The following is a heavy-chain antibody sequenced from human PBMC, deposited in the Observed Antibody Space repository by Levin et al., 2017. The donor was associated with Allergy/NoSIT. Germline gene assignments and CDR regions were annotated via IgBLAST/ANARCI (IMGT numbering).Heavy chain of an antibody. CDR1: GGPIRNYY. Sequence: SCTVSGGPIRNYYWSWIRQPPGKGLEWIGYIYYSGSTNYNPSLKSRVTISVDTSKNQFSLKLNSVTAADTAVYYCARSGRFGKTHFDYWGQGTLVTVSS. V-gene: IGHV4-59*08. CDR2: IYYSGST. D-gene: IGHD1-26*01. CDR3: ARSGRFGKTHFDY. J-gene: IGHJ4*02.